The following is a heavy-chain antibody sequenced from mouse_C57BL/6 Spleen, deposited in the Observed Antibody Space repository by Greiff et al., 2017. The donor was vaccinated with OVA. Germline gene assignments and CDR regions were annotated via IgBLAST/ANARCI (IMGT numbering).Heavy chain of an antibody. J-gene: IGHJ2*01. V-gene: IGHV14-2*01. CDR2: IDPEDGDT. Sequence: VQLQQSGAELVKPGASVKLSCTASGFNITDYYMHWVKQRPEQGLEWIGRIDPEDGDTKYAPKFQGKATITADTSSNTAYLQLSSLASEDTAVYYCGITSVEDYFEYWGQGTTLTVSA. CDR3: GITSVEDYFEY. CDR1: GFNITDYY. D-gene: IGHD1-1*01.